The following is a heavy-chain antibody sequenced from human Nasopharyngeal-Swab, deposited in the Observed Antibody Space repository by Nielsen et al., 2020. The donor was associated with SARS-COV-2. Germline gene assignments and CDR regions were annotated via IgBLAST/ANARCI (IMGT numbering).Heavy chain of an antibody. Sequence: VRQSPGKGRAWVSYMSSSVNTIYYADSVKGRFTISRDSAKNSLFLQMNSLRAEDTAMYYCANPLKNYYDSSGPYDGFNIWGQGTLVTVSS. CDR3: ANPLKNYYDSSGPYDGFNI. CDR2: MSSSVNTI. J-gene: IGHJ3*02. V-gene: IGHV3-48*03. D-gene: IGHD3-22*01.